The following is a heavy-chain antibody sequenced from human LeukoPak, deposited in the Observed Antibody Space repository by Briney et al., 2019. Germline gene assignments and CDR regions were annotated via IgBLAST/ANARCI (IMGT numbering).Heavy chain of an antibody. V-gene: IGHV3-48*01. CDR3: AREDAIMADARIDY. J-gene: IGHJ4*02. Sequence: GGSLRLSCAASGFTFSSYSMNWVRQAPGKGLEWVSYISSSSSTIYYADSVKGRFTISRDNAKNSLYLQMNSLRAEDTAVYYCAREDAIMADARIDYWGQGTLVTVSS. CDR1: GFTFSSYS. D-gene: IGHD3-16*01. CDR2: ISSSSSTI.